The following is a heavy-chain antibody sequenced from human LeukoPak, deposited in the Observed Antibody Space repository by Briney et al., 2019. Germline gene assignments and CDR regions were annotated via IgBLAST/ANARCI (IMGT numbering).Heavy chain of an antibody. Sequence: GASLKISCKGSGYSFTGYWIGWVRQMPGKGLEWMGIIYPGDSDTRYSPSFQGQVTISADKSISTAYLQWSSLKASDTAMYYCARINYYDSSGYSYYFDYWGQGTLVTVSS. D-gene: IGHD3-22*01. CDR2: IYPGDSDT. J-gene: IGHJ4*02. CDR3: ARINYYDSSGYSYYFDY. V-gene: IGHV5-51*01. CDR1: GYSFTGYW.